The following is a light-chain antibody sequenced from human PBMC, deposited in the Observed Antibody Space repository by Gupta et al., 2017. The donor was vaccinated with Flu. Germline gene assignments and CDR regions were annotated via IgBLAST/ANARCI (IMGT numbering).Light chain of an antibody. V-gene: IGLV2-11*01. CDR2: DGS. CDR3: CSYAGSLMI. CDR1: SSDGGGYNF. J-gene: IGLJ2*01. Sequence: SALPHPRAASWSPAQSVTISCTGTSSDGGGYNFVSWYHQHPGKAPKLMIYDGSKRPAGVPDRFSGSKSGNTASLTIAVLQAEDEADYYCCSYAGSLMIFGGGTKLTVL.